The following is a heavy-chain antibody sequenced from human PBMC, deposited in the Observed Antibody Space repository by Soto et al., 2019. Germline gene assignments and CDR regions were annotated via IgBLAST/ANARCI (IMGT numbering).Heavy chain of an antibody. CDR1: GGSISSGGYS. J-gene: IGHJ5*02. CDR2: IYHDGRT. D-gene: IGHD3-16*01. CDR3: ASGGSFTWFDP. V-gene: IGHV4-30-2*01. Sequence: SETLSLTCTVSGGSISSGGYSWSWIRQPPGKGLEWIGYIYHDGRTSYNPSLEGRVTISLDRSKNQPSLKLTSVTAADTAVYHCASGGSFTWFDPWGQGHLVTVSS.